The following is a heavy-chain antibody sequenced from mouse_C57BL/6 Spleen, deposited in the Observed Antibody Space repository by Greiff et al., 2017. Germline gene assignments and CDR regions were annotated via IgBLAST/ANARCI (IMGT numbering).Heavy chain of an antibody. Sequence: QVQLQQPGAELVKPGASVKLSCKASGYTFTSYWMQWVKQRPGQGLEWIGEIDPSDSYTNYNQKFKGKSTLTVDTASSTAYMQLSSLTSEDSAVYYCARSTVVATDYWGQGTTLTGSS. J-gene: IGHJ2*01. CDR1: GYTFTSYW. V-gene: IGHV1-50*01. CDR3: ARSTVVATDY. D-gene: IGHD1-1*01. CDR2: IDPSDSYT.